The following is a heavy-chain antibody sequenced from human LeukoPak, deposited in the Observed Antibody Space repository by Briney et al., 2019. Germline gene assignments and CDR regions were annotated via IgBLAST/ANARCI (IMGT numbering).Heavy chain of an antibody. CDR2: VYHNGNA. D-gene: IGHD5-12*01. V-gene: IGHV4-38-2*02. CDR3: ARGGYSGYFHDY. CDR1: GYSISSGYY. Sequence: SETLSLTCTVSGYSISSGYYWGWIRLPPGRGLQWIGNVYHNGNAYYNPSLRSRVTISVDTSKNQFSLKLSSVTAADTAVYYCARGGYSGYFHDYWGQGTLVTVSS. J-gene: IGHJ4*02.